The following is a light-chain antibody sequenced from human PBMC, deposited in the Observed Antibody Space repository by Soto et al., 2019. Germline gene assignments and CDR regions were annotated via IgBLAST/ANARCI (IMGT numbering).Light chain of an antibody. CDR1: QCTNGRY. Sequence: VLTQSPLSLPVTLVQPASISYLVSQCTNGRYVAWYQQRTGVAPRLLVYGASKRATGIPDRFRGSGSGSEFTPTISGLEPEDFAVYFCQHFGSSPPVNFGQGTRLEIK. V-gene: IGKV3-20*01. CDR3: QHFGSSPPVN. J-gene: IGKJ5*01. CDR2: GAS.